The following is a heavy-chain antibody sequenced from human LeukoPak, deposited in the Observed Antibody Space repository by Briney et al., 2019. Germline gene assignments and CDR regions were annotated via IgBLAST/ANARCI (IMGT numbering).Heavy chain of an antibody. CDR1: GYTFTSYA. V-gene: IGHV1-3*01. Sequence: ASVKVSCKASGYTFTSYAMHWVRRAPRQRLEGMGWINDGNGNTKYSQKFQGRVTITRDTSASTAYMELSSLRSEDTAVYYCARDGGGDSSRLRPDNWFDPWGQGTLVIVSS. CDR2: INDGNGNT. J-gene: IGHJ5*02. CDR3: ARDGGGDSSRLRPDNWFDP. D-gene: IGHD6-13*01.